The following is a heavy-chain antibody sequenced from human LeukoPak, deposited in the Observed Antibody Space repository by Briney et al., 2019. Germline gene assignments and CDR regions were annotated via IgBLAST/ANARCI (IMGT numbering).Heavy chain of an antibody. J-gene: IGHJ4*02. Sequence: PSETLSLTCTVSGGSISSSSYYWGWIRQPPGKGLEWIGSIYYSGSTYYNPSLKSRVTISVDTSKNQFSLKLSSVTAADTAVYYCARVRHSSSFDYWGQGTLVTVSS. V-gene: IGHV4-39*07. CDR2: IYYSGST. CDR1: GGSISSSSYY. CDR3: ARVRHSSSFDY. D-gene: IGHD6-13*01.